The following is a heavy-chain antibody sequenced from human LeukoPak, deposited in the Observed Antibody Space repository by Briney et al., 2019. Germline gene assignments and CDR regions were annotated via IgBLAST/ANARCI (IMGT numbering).Heavy chain of an antibody. Sequence: XXSLRLSCAAXGFTFSXYYMSWIRQAPGKGLEWVSYISSSGSTIYYADSVKGRFTISRDNAKNSLYLQMNSLRAEDTAVYYCARDRELDTDYNWFDPWGQGTLVTVSS. CDR3: ARDRELDTDYNWFDP. CDR2: ISSSGSTI. J-gene: IGHJ5*02. CDR1: GFTFSXYY. V-gene: IGHV3-11*01. D-gene: IGHD5-18*01.